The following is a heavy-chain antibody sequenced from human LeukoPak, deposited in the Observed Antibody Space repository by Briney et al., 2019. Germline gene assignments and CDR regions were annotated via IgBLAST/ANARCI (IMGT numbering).Heavy chain of an antibody. CDR2: INPSGGST. Sequence: GASVKVSCKASGYTFTSYYMHWVRQAPGQGLEWMGIINPSGGSTSYAQKFQGRVTMTRDMSTSTVYMELSSLRSEDTAVYYCAREGGGVDSSSWSDYWGQGTLVTVSS. CDR3: AREGGGVDSSSWSDY. J-gene: IGHJ4*02. V-gene: IGHV1-46*01. CDR1: GYTFTSYY. D-gene: IGHD6-13*01.